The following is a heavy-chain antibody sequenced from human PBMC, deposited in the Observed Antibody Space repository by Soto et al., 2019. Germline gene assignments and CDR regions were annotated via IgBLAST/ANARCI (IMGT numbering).Heavy chain of an antibody. CDR2: IYYSGST. CDR1: GGSISSYY. J-gene: IGHJ6*02. D-gene: IGHD6-6*01. CDR3: ARDARRRIAARSPYGMDV. V-gene: IGHV4-59*01. Sequence: SETLSLTCTVSGGSISSYYWSWIRQPPGKGLEWIGYIYYSGSTNYNPSLKSRVTISVDTSKNQFSLKLSSVTAADTAVYYCARDARRRIAARSPYGMDVWGQGTKVTVSS.